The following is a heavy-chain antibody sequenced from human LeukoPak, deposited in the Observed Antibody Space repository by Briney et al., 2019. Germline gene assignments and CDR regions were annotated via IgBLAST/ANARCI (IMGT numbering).Heavy chain of an antibody. D-gene: IGHD1-7*01. CDR1: GYTFTGYY. J-gene: IGHJ5*02. CDR2: INPNSGGT. Sequence: ASVKVSCKASGYTFTGYYMHWVRQAPGQGLEWMGWINPNSGGTNYAQKFQGRVTMTRDTSISTAYMELSRLRSDDTAVYYCARGQSWNSRDNWSDPWGQGTLVTVSS. CDR3: ARGQSWNSRDNWSDP. V-gene: IGHV1-2*02.